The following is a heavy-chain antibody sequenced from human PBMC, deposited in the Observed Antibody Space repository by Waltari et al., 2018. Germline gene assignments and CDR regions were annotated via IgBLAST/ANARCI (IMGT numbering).Heavy chain of an antibody. V-gene: IGHV4-31*03. J-gene: IGHJ5*02. CDR2: IYYSGST. CDR3: ARAYLGDDFWSGYLTP. D-gene: IGHD3-3*01. Sequence: QVQLQESGAGLVKPSQTLSLNCPVSGGYIRSGGYYWSWIRLDPGKGLEWIGYIYYSGSTYYNPSLKSRVTISVDTSKNQFSLKLSSVTAADTAVYYCARAYLGDDFWSGYLTPWGQGTLVTVSS. CDR1: GGYIRSGGYY.